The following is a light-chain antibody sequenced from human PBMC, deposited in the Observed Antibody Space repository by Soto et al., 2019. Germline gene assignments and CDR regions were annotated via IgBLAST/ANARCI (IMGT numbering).Light chain of an antibody. J-gene: IGLJ2*01. V-gene: IGLV1-44*01. CDR2: TNN. CDR1: SSNIGSNA. Sequence: QPVLTQPPSASGTPGQRVTISCSGSSSNIGSNAVNWYQQLPGTAPKLLIYTNNQRPSGVPDRFSGSKSGTSASLAISGLQSEDEADYCCASWDDSLNGVVFGGGTKVTGL. CDR3: ASWDDSLNGVV.